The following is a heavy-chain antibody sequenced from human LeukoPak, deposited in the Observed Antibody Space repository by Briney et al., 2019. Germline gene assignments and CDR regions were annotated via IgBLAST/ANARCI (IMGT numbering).Heavy chain of an antibody. Sequence: SETLSLTCTVYGGSFSGYYWSWIRQPPGKGLEWIGEINHSGSTNYNPSLKSRVTISVDTSKNQFSLKLSSVTAADTAVYYCAREGITMVRGVIITERPSYYYYYYMDVWGKGTTVTISS. CDR1: GGSFSGYY. CDR3: AREGITMVRGVIITERPSYYYYYYMDV. CDR2: INHSGST. J-gene: IGHJ6*03. D-gene: IGHD3-10*01. V-gene: IGHV4-34*01.